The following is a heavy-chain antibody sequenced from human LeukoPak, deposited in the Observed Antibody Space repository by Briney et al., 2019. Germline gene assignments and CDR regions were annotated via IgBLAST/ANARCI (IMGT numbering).Heavy chain of an antibody. CDR1: GFTFDDYA. D-gene: IGHD6-13*01. Sequence: GGSLRLSCAASGFTFDDYAMHWVRQAPGKGLEWVSLISGDGGSTYYADSVKGRFTISRDNSKNSLYLQMNSLRTEDTVLYYCAKDITSSWYIASGAFDIWGQGTMVTVSS. V-gene: IGHV3-43*02. J-gene: IGHJ3*02. CDR2: ISGDGGST. CDR3: AKDITSSWYIASGAFDI.